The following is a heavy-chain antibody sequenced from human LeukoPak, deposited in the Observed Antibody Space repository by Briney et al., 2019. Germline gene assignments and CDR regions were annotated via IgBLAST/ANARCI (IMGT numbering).Heavy chain of an antibody. CDR2: IIPILGIA. J-gene: IGHJ4*02. D-gene: IGHD2-21*02. V-gene: IGHV1-69*04. CDR1: GGTFSSYA. Sequence: ASVKVSCKASGGTFSSYAISWVRQAPGQGLEWMGRIIPILGIANYAQKLQGRVTITADKSTSTAYMELSSLRSEDTAVYYCASTLAYCGGDCYYYFDYWGQGTLVTVSS. CDR3: ASTLAYCGGDCYYYFDY.